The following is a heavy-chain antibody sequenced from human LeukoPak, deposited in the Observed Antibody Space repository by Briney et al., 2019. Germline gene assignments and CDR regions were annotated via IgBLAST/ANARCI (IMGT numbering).Heavy chain of an antibody. J-gene: IGHJ3*02. V-gene: IGHV3-23*01. CDR3: AGSPTVDAAFDI. D-gene: IGHD4-23*01. Sequence: GGSLRLSCAASGFTLSSYAMSWVRQAPGKGLEWVSSISGSGGSTYYADSVRGRFTVSRDNSRNTLALRMNSLRAEDTAVYYCAGSPTVDAAFDIWGQGTMVTVSS. CDR2: ISGSGGST. CDR1: GFTLSSYA.